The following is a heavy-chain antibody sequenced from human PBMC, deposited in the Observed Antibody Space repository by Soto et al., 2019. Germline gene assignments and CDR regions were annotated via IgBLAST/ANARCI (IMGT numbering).Heavy chain of an antibody. J-gene: IGHJ3*02. V-gene: IGHV4-59*01. Sequence: QVQLKESGPGLVKPSETLSLTCTVSGGSISSYYWSWIRQPPGKGLEWIGYIFYSGSTNYNPSLKSRVTISVDTSKNQFSLKLSSVTAADTAVYYCARRYGSAFDIWGHGTMVTVSS. CDR2: IFYSGST. CDR1: GGSISSYY. D-gene: IGHD4-17*01. CDR3: ARRYGSAFDI.